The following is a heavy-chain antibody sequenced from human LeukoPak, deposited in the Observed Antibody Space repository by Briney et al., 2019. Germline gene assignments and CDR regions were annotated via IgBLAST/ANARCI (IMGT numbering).Heavy chain of an antibody. CDR3: ARLAAAAGKAPYYYYYGMDV. Sequence: PSETLSLTCTVSGGFISSYYWSWIRQPPWKGLEWIGYIYYSGSTNYNPSLKSRVTISVDTSKNQFSLKLSSVSAADTAVYYCARLAAAAGKAPYYYYYGMDVWGQGTTVTVSS. D-gene: IGHD6-13*01. CDR1: GGFISSYY. CDR2: IYYSGST. V-gene: IGHV4-59*01. J-gene: IGHJ6*02.